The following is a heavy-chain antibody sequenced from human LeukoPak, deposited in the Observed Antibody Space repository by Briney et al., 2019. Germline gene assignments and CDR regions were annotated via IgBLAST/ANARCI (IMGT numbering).Heavy chain of an antibody. CDR2: IYTSGST. V-gene: IGHV4-61*02. J-gene: IGHJ4*02. Sequence: SETLSLTCTVSGGSISSGSYYWGWVRQPAGKGLEWIGRIYTSGSTNYNPSLKSRVTISVDTSKNQFSLKLSSVTAADTAVYYCARGGYYDPSLNFDYWGQGTLVTVSS. CDR1: GGSISSGSYY. CDR3: ARGGYYDPSLNFDY. D-gene: IGHD3-22*01.